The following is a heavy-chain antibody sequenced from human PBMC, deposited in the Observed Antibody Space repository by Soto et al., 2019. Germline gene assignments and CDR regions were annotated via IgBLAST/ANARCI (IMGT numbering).Heavy chain of an antibody. CDR1: GFTFSSYA. Sequence: QVQPVESGGGVVQPGRSLRLSCAASGFTFSSYAMHWVRQAPGKGLEWVAVISYDGSNKYYADSVKGRFTISRDNSKKTLYLKMNSLRTEDTDVYYCARDCYASGSYYTAWGKGTLVTVSS. CDR3: ARDCYASGSYYTA. J-gene: IGHJ5*02. V-gene: IGHV3-30-3*01. D-gene: IGHD3-10*01. CDR2: ISYDGSNK.